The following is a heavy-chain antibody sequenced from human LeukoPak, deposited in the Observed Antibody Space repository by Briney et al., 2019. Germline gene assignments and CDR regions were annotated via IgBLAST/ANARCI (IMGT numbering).Heavy chain of an antibody. CDR1: GGSISSYY. D-gene: IGHD6-13*01. CDR2: IYYSGST. CDR3: ARAPGIAAAGTHFDF. J-gene: IGHJ4*02. V-gene: IGHV4-59*01. Sequence: SETLSLACTVSGGSISSYYWSWIRQTPGKGLEWIGDIYYSGSTNYNPSLKSRVTISVDTSKNQFSLKLSSVTAGDTAVYYCARAPGIAAAGTHFDFWGQGTLVTVSS.